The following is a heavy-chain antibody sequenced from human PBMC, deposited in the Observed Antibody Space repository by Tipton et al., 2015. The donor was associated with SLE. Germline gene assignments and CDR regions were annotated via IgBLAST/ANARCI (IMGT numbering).Heavy chain of an antibody. D-gene: IGHD4-23*01. CDR2: INHSGST. CDR1: GRSFSSYY. V-gene: IGHV4-34*01. CDR3: ARGGVDYGGAYFDY. Sequence: TLSLTRVVYGRSFSSYYWNWIRQPPGKGLEWIGEINHSGSTNYNPSLKSRVTISVDTSKNQFSLKLSSVTAADTAVYYCARGGVDYGGAYFDYWGQGTLVTVSS. J-gene: IGHJ4*02.